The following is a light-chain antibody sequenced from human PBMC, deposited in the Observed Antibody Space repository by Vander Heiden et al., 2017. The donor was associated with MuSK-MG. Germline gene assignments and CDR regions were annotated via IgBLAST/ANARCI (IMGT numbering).Light chain of an antibody. Sequence: DIVMTQSPLSLPVTPGEPASISCRSSQSLLHSNGYNYLYWYLQKPGQSPQLLIYLGSNRASGVPDRFSGRGSGTDFTLNISRVEAEDVGVYYCKQALQTPLTFGGGTKVEIK. V-gene: IGKV2-28*01. J-gene: IGKJ4*01. CDR1: QSLLHSNGYNY. CDR3: KQALQTPLT. CDR2: LGS.